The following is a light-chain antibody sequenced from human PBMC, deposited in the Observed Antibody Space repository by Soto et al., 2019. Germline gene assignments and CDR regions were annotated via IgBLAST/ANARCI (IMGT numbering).Light chain of an antibody. CDR3: QQYGSSPFT. J-gene: IGKJ3*01. V-gene: IGKV3-20*01. CDR2: GAS. CDR1: QTVSSSY. Sequence: EIVLTQSPDTLSLSPGERATLSCRASQTVSSSYLAWYQQKPGQAPRLLIYGASSRATGIPDRFSGSGSGTDFTLTISRLEPEDFAVYSCQQYGSSPFTFGPGTKVDIK.